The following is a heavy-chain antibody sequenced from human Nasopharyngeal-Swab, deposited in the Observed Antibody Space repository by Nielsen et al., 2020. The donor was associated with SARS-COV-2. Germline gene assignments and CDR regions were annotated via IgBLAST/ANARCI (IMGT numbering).Heavy chain of an antibody. J-gene: IGHJ4*02. CDR3: ARGGYRDYDYAY. D-gene: IGHD5-12*01. Sequence: VRQAPRKGLEWVSSISRNSDYILYADSVKGRFTISRDNAKNSLFLQMNSLRADDTAVYYCARGGYRDYDYAYWGQGTLVTVSS. V-gene: IGHV3-21*01. CDR2: ISRNSDYI.